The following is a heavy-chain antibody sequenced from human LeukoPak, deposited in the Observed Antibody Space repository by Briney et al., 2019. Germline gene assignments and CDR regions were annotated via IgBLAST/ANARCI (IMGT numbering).Heavy chain of an antibody. CDR2: IKQDGSEK. CDR3: ARDPTSSGSYGWFDP. CDR1: GFTFSSYW. V-gene: IGHV3-7*01. Sequence: GGPLRLSCAASGFTFSSYWMSWVRQAPGKGLEWVANIKQDGSEKYYVDSVKGRFTISRDNAKNSLYLQMNSLRAEDTAVYYCARDPTSSGSYGWFDPWGQGTLVTVSS. J-gene: IGHJ5*02. D-gene: IGHD1-26*01.